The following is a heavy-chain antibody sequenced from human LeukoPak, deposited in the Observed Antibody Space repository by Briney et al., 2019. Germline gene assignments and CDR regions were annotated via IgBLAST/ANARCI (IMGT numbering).Heavy chain of an antibody. Sequence: GKSLKISCKGSGYSFNSYWIGWVRQMPGKGLEWMGIIYPGDSDTRYSPSFQGQVTISADKSISTTYLQWSSLKASDSAMYYCARHPEYWGRASCYAGGGGSNYFDSWGQGTLVTVSS. CDR2: IYPGDSDT. J-gene: IGHJ4*02. D-gene: IGHD2-2*01. V-gene: IGHV5-51*01. CDR3: ARHPEYWGRASCYAGGGGSNYFDS. CDR1: GYSFNSYW.